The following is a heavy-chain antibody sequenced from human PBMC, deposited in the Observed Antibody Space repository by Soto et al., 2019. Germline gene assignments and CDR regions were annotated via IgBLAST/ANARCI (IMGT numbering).Heavy chain of an antibody. Sequence: ASVKVSCKASGYTFTSYGISWVRQAPGQGLEWMGWISAYNGNTNYAQKFQGRVTMTRNNSISTAYMELSSLRFEDTAVYYCARGVRVVYTKNYYYYMDVWGKGTTVTVSS. CDR2: ISAYNGNT. CDR3: ARGVRVVYTKNYYYYMDV. V-gene: IGHV1-18*01. CDR1: GYTFTSYG. D-gene: IGHD2-8*02. J-gene: IGHJ6*03.